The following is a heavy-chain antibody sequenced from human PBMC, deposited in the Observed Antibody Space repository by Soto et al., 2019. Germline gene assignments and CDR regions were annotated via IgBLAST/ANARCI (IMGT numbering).Heavy chain of an antibody. CDR1: GGSISSYY. D-gene: IGHD2-15*01. Sequence: QVQLQESGPGLVKPSETLSLTCTASGGSISSYYWSWIRQPPGKGLEWIGYIYYSGSTNYNPSLKSRVTISVDTSKNQFSLKLSSGTAADTAVYYCAGQRGYCSGGSCYSGDYWGQGTLVTVSS. CDR2: IYYSGST. V-gene: IGHV4-59*08. J-gene: IGHJ4*02. CDR3: AGQRGYCSGGSCYSGDY.